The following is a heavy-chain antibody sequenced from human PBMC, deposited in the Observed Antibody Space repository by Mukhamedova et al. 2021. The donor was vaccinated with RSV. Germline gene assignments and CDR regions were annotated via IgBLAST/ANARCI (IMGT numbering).Heavy chain of an antibody. J-gene: IGHJ2*01. CDR3: ARGPAQVDL. Sequence: VTISVDTSKNQFSLKLSSVTAADTAVYYCARGPAQVDLWGRGTLVTVSS. V-gene: IGHV4-31*02.